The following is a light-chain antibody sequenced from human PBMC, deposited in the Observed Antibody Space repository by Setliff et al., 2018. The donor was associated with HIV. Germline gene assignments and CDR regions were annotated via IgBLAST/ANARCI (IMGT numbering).Light chain of an antibody. J-gene: IGLJ1*01. CDR2: DVS. V-gene: IGLV2-14*03. CDR3: SSYTSSSLYV. Sequence: QSALTQPASVSGSPGQSITISCTGTSSDVGGYNYVSWYQQHPGEVPKLIIYDVSERPSGVSNRFSGSKYGNTASLTISGLQAEDEADYYCSSYTSSSLYVFRTGTKVTGL. CDR1: SSDVGGYNY.